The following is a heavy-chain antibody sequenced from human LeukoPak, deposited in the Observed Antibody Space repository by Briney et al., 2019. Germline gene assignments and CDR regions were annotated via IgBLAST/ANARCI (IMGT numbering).Heavy chain of an antibody. J-gene: IGHJ6*03. Sequence: SETLSLTCTVSDGSISSYYWSWIRQPPGKGLEWIGYIYYSGSTNYNPSLKSRVTISVDTSKNQFSLKLSSVTAADTAVYYCARAEEEWSLYYYYYMDVWGKGTTVTVSS. CDR3: ARAEEEWSLYYYYYMDV. CDR2: IYYSGST. CDR1: DGSISSYY. D-gene: IGHD3-3*01. V-gene: IGHV4-59*01.